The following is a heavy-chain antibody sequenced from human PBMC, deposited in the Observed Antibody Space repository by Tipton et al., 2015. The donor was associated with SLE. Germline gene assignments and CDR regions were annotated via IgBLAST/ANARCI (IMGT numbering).Heavy chain of an antibody. D-gene: IGHD1-26*01. J-gene: IGHJ3*02. CDR1: GYTFTSYA. CDR2: ISAYNGNT. CDR3: ARDIGGSFSGLDAFDI. V-gene: IGHV1-18*01. Sequence: QLVQSGAEVKKPGASVKVSCKASGYTFTSYAMHWVRQAPGQRLEWMGWISAYNGNTNYAQKLQGRVTMTTDTSTSTAYMELRSLRSDDTAVYYCARDIGGSFSGLDAFDIWGQGTMVTVSS.